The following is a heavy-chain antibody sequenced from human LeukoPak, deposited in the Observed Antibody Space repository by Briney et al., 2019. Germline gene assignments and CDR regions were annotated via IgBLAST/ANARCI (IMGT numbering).Heavy chain of an antibody. CDR2: IYYSGST. CDR3: ARVNYGDYVGTTYYYYGMDV. D-gene: IGHD4-17*01. J-gene: IGHJ6*02. CDR1: GGSISSYY. Sequence: PSETLSLTCTVSGGSISSYYWSWIRQPPGKGLEWIGYIYYSGSTNYNPSLKSRVTISVDTSKNQFPLKLSSVTAADTAVYYCARVNYGDYVGTTYYYYGMDVWGQGTTVTVSS. V-gene: IGHV4-59*01.